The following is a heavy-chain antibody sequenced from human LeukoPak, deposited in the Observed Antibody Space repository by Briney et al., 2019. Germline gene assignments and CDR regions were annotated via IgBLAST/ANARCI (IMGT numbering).Heavy chain of an antibody. Sequence: SETLSLTCTVSGGSISGYYWSWIRQPPGKGLEWIGSIYYSGSTYYNPSLKSRVTISVDTSKNQFSLKLSSVTAADTAVYYCASPRGYSGSYWGDDAFDIWGQGTMVTVSS. CDR3: ASPRGYSGSYWGDDAFDI. CDR1: GGSISGYY. V-gene: IGHV4-59*05. D-gene: IGHD1-26*01. CDR2: IYYSGST. J-gene: IGHJ3*02.